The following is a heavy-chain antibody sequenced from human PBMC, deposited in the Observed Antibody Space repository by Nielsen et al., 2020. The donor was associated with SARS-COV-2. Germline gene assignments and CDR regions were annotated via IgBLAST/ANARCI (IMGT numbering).Heavy chain of an antibody. CDR3: ARVSGSAWYFDY. CDR2: IYSGGST. CDR1: GFTVSSNY. J-gene: IGHJ4*02. Sequence: GESLKISCATSGFTVSSNYMSWVRQAPGKGLEWVSVIYSGGSTYYADSVKGRFTISRDNVKNSLYLQMNSLRAEDTAVYYCARVSGSAWYFDYWGQGTLVTVSS. D-gene: IGHD5-12*01. V-gene: IGHV3-53*01.